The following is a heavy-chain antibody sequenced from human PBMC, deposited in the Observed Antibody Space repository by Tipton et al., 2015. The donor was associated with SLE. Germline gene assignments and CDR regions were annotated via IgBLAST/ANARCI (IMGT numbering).Heavy chain of an antibody. J-gene: IGHJ4*02. CDR3: ARVGALYCSTTNCYLDY. CDR2: INPSGGST. Sequence: QVQLVQSGAEVKKPGASVKVSCKPSGYTFTDYFMHWVRQAPGQGLEWMGVINPSGGSTNYAQKFQGRVTMTRDTSTATVYMELRSLRSDDTAVYYCARVGALYCSTTNCYLDYWGQGALVTVSS. V-gene: IGHV1-46*01. CDR1: GYTFTDYF. D-gene: IGHD2-2*01.